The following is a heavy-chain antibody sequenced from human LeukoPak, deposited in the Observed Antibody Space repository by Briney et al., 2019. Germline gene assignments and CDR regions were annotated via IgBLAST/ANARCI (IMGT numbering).Heavy chain of an antibody. CDR1: GGSISSYY. J-gene: IGHJ4*02. CDR3: ARSGVGPPVTEPFDY. V-gene: IGHV4-59*01. D-gene: IGHD3-10*01. Sequence: PSETLTLTCRVSGGSISSYYWHWIRQPPGKGLEWVGDIYYSGSSNYNPSLRSRVTISVDTTKTQFPLMLSSVTAADTAVYYGARSGVGPPVTEPFDYWGQGTLVIVFS. CDR2: IYYSGSS.